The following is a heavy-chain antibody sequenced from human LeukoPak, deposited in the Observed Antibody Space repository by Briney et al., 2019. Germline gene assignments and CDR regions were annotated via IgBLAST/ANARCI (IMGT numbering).Heavy chain of an antibody. CDR3: ARQTPSIWHIVVVTAIGAFDY. CDR2: IYYSGTT. D-gene: IGHD2-21*02. V-gene: IGHV4-39*01. J-gene: IGHJ4*02. Sequence: KPSETLSLTCTVSGGSISSSGYYWGWVRQPPGKGLEWIGTIYYSGTTYYNPSLKSRVTISVDTSKNYLSLNLTSVTAADTAMYYCARQTPSIWHIVVVTAIGAFDYWGQGALVTVSS. CDR1: GGSISSSGYY.